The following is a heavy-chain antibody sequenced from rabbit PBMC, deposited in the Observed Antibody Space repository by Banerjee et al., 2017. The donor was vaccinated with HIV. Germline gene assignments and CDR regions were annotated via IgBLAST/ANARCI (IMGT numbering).Heavy chain of an antibody. CDR2: ITYGGSA. V-gene: IGHV1S39*01. Sequence: QEQLVESGGGLVQPGGSLKLSCKASGFDFSSYGVSWVRQAPGKGLEWIGYITYGGSAYYASWAKGRFTISKTSSTTVTLQMTSLTAADTATYFCARDLAGVIGWNFGLWGQGTLVTV. CDR1: GFDFSSYG. D-gene: IGHD4-1*01. CDR3: ARDLAGVIGWNFGL. J-gene: IGHJ4*01.